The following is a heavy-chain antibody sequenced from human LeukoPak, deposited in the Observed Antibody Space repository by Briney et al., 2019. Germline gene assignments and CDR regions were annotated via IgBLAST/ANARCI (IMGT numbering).Heavy chain of an antibody. D-gene: IGHD4-17*01. V-gene: IGHV5-51*01. J-gene: IGHJ3*02. Sequence: GESLTISCKASGYRFTSYWIAWVRQMPEKGLEWMGVTYPGDSDTRYNPSFQGQVTISADKSLSTAYLQWSGLRASDTAMYYRARHLTMQTVPRDAFDIWGQGTMVTVSS. CDR3: ARHLTMQTVPRDAFDI. CDR1: GYRFTSYW. CDR2: TYPGDSDT.